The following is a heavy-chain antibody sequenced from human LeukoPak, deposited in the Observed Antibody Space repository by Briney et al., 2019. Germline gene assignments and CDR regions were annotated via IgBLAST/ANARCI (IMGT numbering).Heavy chain of an antibody. Sequence: GESLKISCKGSGYSFTRYWIGWVRQMPGKGLEWMGIIYPGDSDTRYSPSFQGHIFISADGSISTAFLQWSSLRASDSAIYYCATALDGTFYWDYWTQGTLVTVSS. V-gene: IGHV5-51*01. J-gene: IGHJ4*02. CDR1: GYSFTRYW. CDR3: ATALDGTFYWDY. CDR2: IYPGDSDT. D-gene: IGHD3-9*01.